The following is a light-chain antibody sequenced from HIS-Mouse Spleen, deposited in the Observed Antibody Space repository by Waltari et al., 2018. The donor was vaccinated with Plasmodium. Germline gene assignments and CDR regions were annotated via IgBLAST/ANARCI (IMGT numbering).Light chain of an antibody. V-gene: IGLV3-10*01. CDR1: ALPKKY. Sequence: SYELTQPPSVSVSPGQTARIPCSGDALPKKYAYWYQQKSGQAPVLVIYEDSKRPPGSPERFSGSSSGTMATWTISGAQVEDEADYYCYSTDSSGNHRVFGGGTKLTVL. CDR2: EDS. CDR3: YSTDSSGNHRV. J-gene: IGLJ3*02.